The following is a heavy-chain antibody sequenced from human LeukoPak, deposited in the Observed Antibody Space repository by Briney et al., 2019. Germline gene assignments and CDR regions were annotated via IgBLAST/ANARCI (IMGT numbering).Heavy chain of an antibody. Sequence: SETLSLTCTVSGGSISSYYWSWIRQPPGKGLEWIGYIYYSGSTNYNPSLKSRVTISVDTSKNQFSLKLSPVTAADTAVYYCAGVGGYSYGSFDYWGQGTLVTVSS. CDR3: AGVGGYSYGSFDY. J-gene: IGHJ4*02. CDR2: IYYSGST. D-gene: IGHD5-18*01. V-gene: IGHV4-59*01. CDR1: GGSISSYY.